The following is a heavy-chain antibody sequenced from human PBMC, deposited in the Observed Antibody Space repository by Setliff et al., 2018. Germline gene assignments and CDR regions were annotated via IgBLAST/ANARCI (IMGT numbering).Heavy chain of an antibody. Sequence: PGESLKISCAASGFTFSSSAMNWVRQTPERGLEWVSVISSTGATTQYADSVKGRFTISRDNSENTLSLQMNSLRAEDTAVYYCAKDQPHKYDSSGSAPIDYWGQGTLVTVSS. CDR1: GFTFSSSA. CDR2: ISSTGATT. V-gene: IGHV3-23*01. J-gene: IGHJ4*02. D-gene: IGHD3-22*01. CDR3: AKDQPHKYDSSGSAPIDY.